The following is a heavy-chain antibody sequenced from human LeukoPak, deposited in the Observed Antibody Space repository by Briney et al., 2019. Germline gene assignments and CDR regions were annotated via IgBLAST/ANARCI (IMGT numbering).Heavy chain of an antibody. J-gene: IGHJ5*02. CDR3: ASSCSGGSCYSWYNWFDP. V-gene: IGHV3-53*01. CDR1: GFTVSSNY. CDR2: IYSGGST. D-gene: IGHD2-15*01. Sequence: GGSLRLSCAASGFTVSSNYMSWVRQAPGKGLEWVSVIYSGGSTYYADSVKGRFTISRDNSKNTLYLQMNSLRAEDTAVYYCASSCSGGSCYSWYNWFDPWGQGTLVTVSS.